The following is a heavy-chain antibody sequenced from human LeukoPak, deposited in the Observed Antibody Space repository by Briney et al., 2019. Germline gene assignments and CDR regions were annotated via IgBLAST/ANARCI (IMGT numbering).Heavy chain of an antibody. Sequence: GGSLRLSCAASGFTFSSYAMSWVRQAPGKGLEWVSAISGSGGSTYYADSVRGRFTIYRDNSKDTLYLQMNSLGAADTAVYYCAKDGGGYCNNSSCWGQGTLVTVSS. CDR1: GFTFSSYA. J-gene: IGHJ4*02. D-gene: IGHD2-2*01. CDR3: AKDGGGYCNNSSC. CDR2: ISGSGGST. V-gene: IGHV3-23*01.